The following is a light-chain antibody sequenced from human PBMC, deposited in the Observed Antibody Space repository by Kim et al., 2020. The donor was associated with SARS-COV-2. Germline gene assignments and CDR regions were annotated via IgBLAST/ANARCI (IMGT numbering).Light chain of an antibody. V-gene: IGLV1-51*01. CDR1: SSNIGNNY. CDR3: GTWYSSLSAAV. J-gene: IGLJ2*01. Sequence: KVTITRSGSSSNIGNNYVSWYQQLPGTAPKLLIYDNDKRPSGIPDRFSGSKSSTSANLGITGLQPGDEADYYCGTWYSSLSAAVFGGGTQLTVL. CDR2: DND.